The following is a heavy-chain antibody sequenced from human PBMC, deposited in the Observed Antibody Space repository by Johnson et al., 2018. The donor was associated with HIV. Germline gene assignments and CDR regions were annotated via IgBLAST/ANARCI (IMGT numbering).Heavy chain of an antibody. CDR1: GFTFSNYA. J-gene: IGHJ3*02. CDR3: AKERSWAFDI. CDR2: ISYDGSNK. Sequence: QMLLVESGGGVVQPGRSLRLSCAASGFTFSNYAVHWVRQAPGKGLEWVAVISYDGSNKYYADSVKGRFTISRDNSKNTLYLQMNSLRAEDTAVYYCAKERSWAFDICGQGTMVTVS. D-gene: IGHD7-27*01. V-gene: IGHV3-30-3*01.